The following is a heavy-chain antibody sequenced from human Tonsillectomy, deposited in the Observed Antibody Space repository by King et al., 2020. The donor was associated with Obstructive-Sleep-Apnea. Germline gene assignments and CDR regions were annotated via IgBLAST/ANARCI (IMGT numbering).Heavy chain of an antibody. J-gene: IGHJ5*02. CDR1: GFTFSSYA. CDR2: ISGSGGST. Sequence: DVQLVESGGGLVQPGGSLRLSCAASGFTFSSYAMSWVRQAPGKGLDWGAAISGSGGSTFYADSVKGRFTISRDNSKNPLYLQMNSLRAEDTAVYYCARMGIPFYYDSTGWWFDPWGQGTLVTVSS. D-gene: IGHD3-22*01. V-gene: IGHV3-23*04. CDR3: ARMGIPFYYDSTGWWFDP.